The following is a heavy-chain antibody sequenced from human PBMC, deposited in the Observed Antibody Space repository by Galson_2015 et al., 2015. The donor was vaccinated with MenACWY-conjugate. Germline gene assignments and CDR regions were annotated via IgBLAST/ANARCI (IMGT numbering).Heavy chain of an antibody. D-gene: IGHD3-3*01. Sequence: SVKVSCKASGGTFSIYGISWVRQAPGQGLEWMGGIIPMFGTANPAQKFQGRVTITADESTNTAYMELSSLTIEDTAVYYCARDRRGKSDYYSYLMDLWGQGAPVTVSS. V-gene: IGHV1-69*13. CDR1: GGTFSIYG. CDR3: ARDRRGKSDYYSYLMDL. J-gene: IGHJ6*02. CDR2: IIPMFGTA.